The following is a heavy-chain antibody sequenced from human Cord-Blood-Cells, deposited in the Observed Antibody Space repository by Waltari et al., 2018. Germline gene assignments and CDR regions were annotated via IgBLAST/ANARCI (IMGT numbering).Heavy chain of an antibody. CDR3: ARLRANWGTHAFDI. Sequence: QVQLQQWGAGLLKPSETLSLTCAVYGGSFSGYYWSWIRQPPGKGLEWIGEINHSESTNYNPSLKSRVTISVDTSKNQCSLKLSSVTAADTAVYYCARLRANWGTHAFDIWGQGTMVTVSS. J-gene: IGHJ3*02. CDR2: INHSEST. D-gene: IGHD7-27*01. CDR1: GGSFSGYY. V-gene: IGHV4-34*01.